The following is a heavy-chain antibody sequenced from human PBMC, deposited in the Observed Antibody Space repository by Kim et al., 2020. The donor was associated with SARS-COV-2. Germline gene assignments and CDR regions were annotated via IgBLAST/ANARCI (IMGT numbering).Heavy chain of an antibody. CDR3: TTPHRGYSAYEMAH. CDR1: GLRFSNAY. V-gene: IGHV3-15*05. D-gene: IGHD5-12*01. Sequence: GGSLRLSCETSGLRFSNAYMNWVLQIPGKGPEWVGLIKSKSDGATTDYAAPVKGRFSISRDDSKNTLYLQMNGLKIEDTAVYFCTTPHRGYSAYEMAHWG. CDR2: IKSKSDGATT. J-gene: IGHJ1*01.